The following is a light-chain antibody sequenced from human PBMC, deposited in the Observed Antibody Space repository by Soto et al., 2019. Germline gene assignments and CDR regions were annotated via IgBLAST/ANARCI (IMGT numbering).Light chain of an antibody. Sequence: QSVLTQPPSVSGTPGQRVTISCSGSSSNTGTNTVNWYRQLPGTAPKLLIYTNNQRPAGVPDRFSGSKSGTSASLAISGLQSEDEADYYCEAWDYSLNGRVFGGGTKLTVL. CDR1: SSNTGTNT. CDR3: EAWDYSLNGRV. J-gene: IGLJ3*02. CDR2: TNN. V-gene: IGLV1-44*01.